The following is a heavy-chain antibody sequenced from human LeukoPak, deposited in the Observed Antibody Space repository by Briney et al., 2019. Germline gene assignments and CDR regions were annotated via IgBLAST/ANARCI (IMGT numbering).Heavy chain of an antibody. CDR3: ARPQYYYDSSGYSPFDAFDI. CDR1: GGSISSSSYY. V-gene: IGHV4-39*01. CDR2: IYYSGGT. J-gene: IGHJ3*02. D-gene: IGHD3-22*01. Sequence: PSETLSLTCTVSGGSISSSSYYWGWIRQPPGKGLEWIGSIYYSGGTYYNPSLKSRVTISVDTSKNQFSLKLSSVTAADTAVYYCARPQYYYDSSGYSPFDAFDIWGQGTMVTVSS.